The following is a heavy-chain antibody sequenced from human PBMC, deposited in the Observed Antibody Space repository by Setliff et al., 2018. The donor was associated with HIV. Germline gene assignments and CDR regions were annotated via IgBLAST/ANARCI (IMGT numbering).Heavy chain of an antibody. CDR1: GFTLSTYR. V-gene: IGHV3-21*01. Sequence: GGSLRLSCAASGFTLSTYRMNWVRQAPGKGLEWVSSIIRDSSYIFDADSVKGRFTISRDNAQNSLYLQMNNLRVEDTAVYFCTRRRRGYCTSTSCLYYYYMDVWGKGTTVTVSS. J-gene: IGHJ6*03. CDR2: IIRDSSYI. D-gene: IGHD2-2*01. CDR3: TRRRRGYCTSTSCLYYYYMDV.